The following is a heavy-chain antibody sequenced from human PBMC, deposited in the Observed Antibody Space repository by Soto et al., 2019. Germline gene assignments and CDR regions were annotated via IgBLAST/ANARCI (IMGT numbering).Heavy chain of an antibody. D-gene: IGHD2-8*01. V-gene: IGHV4-30-4*01. CDR3: ARYTNFSPYYHGVDV. CDR2: IYYSGNT. J-gene: IGHJ6*02. CDR1: GVSISSGDYY. Sequence: QAQLQESGPGLVKPSQSVSLTCTVSGVSISSGDYYWSWIRQPPGKGLEWIGYIYYSGNTNYAPSLGSRLTISIDTSRNQFSLHLMSVTAADTAIYYCARYTNFSPYYHGVDVWGQGTTVTVSS.